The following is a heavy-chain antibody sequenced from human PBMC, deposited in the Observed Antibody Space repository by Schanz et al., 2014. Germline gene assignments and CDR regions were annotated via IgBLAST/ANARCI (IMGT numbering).Heavy chain of an antibody. CDR3: ASGGYCTNGVCNGGRNWFDP. J-gene: IGHJ5*02. V-gene: IGHV3-30-3*01. CDR1: GFTFGGYA. CDR2: ISYDGSTK. Sequence: VQLVESGGGLVQPGRSLRLSCAVSGFTFGGYALHWVRQAPGKGLEWVAVISYDGSTKYYADSVKGRFTISRDNAKNTLYLQINSLRADDTAVYYCASGGYCTNGVCNGGRNWFDPWGQGTLVTVPS. D-gene: IGHD2-8*01.